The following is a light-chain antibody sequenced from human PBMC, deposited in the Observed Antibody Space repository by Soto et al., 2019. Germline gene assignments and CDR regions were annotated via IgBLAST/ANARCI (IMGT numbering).Light chain of an antibody. CDR3: SSYTTSGTPV. V-gene: IGLV2-14*01. CDR2: QVS. Sequence: QSTLTQPASGSGSPGQSSTISCTGTSSDVGGYNYLSWYQQNPGKAPKVMIYQVSNRPSGVSNRFSGSKSGNTASLTISWLQSEDEADYYCSSYTTSGTPVFGGGTKVTVL. CDR1: SSDVGGYNY. J-gene: IGLJ3*02.